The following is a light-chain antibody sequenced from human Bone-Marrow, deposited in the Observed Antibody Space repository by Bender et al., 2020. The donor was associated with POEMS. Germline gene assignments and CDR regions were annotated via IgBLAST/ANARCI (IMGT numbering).Light chain of an antibody. CDR3: CSYAGRNTFYV. V-gene: IGLV2-23*02. J-gene: IGLJ1*01. Sequence: QSALTQPASVSGSPGQSITISCTGTSSDVGSYNLVSWYQQHPGKAPKLMLYDVHYRPSGVPDRFSGSKSDNTASLTISGLQAEDEADYYCCSYAGRNTFYVFGGGTHVTVL. CDR1: SSDVGSYNL. CDR2: DVH.